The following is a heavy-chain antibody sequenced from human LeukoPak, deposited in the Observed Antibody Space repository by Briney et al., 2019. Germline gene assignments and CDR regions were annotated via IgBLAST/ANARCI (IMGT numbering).Heavy chain of an antibody. J-gene: IGHJ4*02. CDR2: ISPYNGNT. D-gene: IGHD3-10*01. Sequence: ASVKVSCKTSGYTFSSHSMNRVRQAPGQGLEWMGWISPYNGNTKYAQKLQGRATMTTDTSTSTAYMELRSLRSDDTAVYYCARGEYDLLGDYWGQGTLVTVSS. CDR1: GYTFSSHS. V-gene: IGHV1-18*01. CDR3: ARGEYDLLGDY.